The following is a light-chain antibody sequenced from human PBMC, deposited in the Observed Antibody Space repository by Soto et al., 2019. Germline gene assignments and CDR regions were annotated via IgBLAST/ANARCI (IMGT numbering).Light chain of an antibody. CDR2: DAS. J-gene: IGKJ1*01. CDR1: QSVSSY. CDR3: QQRSSWPWT. Sequence: EIVLTQSPATLSLSPGERATLSCRASQSVSSYLAWYQQKPGQAPRLLIYDASNRATGIPARFSGSGSGTYFTLTISSLEPEDLAVYYCQQRSSWPWTFGQGTKVEIK. V-gene: IGKV3-11*01.